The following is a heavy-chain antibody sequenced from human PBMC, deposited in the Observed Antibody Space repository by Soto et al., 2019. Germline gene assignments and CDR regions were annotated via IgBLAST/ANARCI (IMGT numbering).Heavy chain of an antibody. D-gene: IGHD1-26*01. CDR1: GYSFTSYW. CDR3: ATTYSGSYKGTFVYV. V-gene: IGHV5-10-1*01. CDR2: IDPSDSYT. J-gene: IGHJ6*02. Sequence: GQSLKISCKGSGYSFTSYWISWVRQMPGKGLEWMGRIDPSDSYTNYSPSFQGHVTISADKSISTAYLQWSSLKASDTAMYYCATTYSGSYKGTFVYVWGQRTTVTVS.